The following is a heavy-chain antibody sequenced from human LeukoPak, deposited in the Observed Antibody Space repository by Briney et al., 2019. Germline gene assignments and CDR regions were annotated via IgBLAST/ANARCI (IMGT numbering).Heavy chain of an antibody. CDR2: ISYDGRNK. J-gene: IGHJ4*02. V-gene: IGHV3-30*03. D-gene: IGHD3-3*01. CDR3: TRGTVRSSFDY. Sequence: GGSLRLSCAASGFTFNSYGMHWVRQAPGKGLEWVAVISYDGRNKYYADSVKGRFTISRDNSKNTLYLQMNSLRVEDTAVYYCTRGTVRSSFDYWGQGTLVTVSS. CDR1: GFTFNSYG.